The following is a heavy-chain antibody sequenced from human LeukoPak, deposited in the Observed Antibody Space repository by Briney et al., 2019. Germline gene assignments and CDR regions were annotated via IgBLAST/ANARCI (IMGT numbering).Heavy chain of an antibody. CDR3: ARDGEEYSYFDY. J-gene: IGHJ4*02. CDR1: GFTFSSYA. CDR2: ISSSSSYI. D-gene: IGHD2/OR15-2a*01. Sequence: PGGSLRLSCAASGFTFSSYAMNWVRQAPGKGLEWVSSISSSSSYIYYADSVKGRFTISRDNAKNSLYLQMNSLRAEDTAVYYCARDGEEYSYFDYWGQGTLVTVSS. V-gene: IGHV3-21*01.